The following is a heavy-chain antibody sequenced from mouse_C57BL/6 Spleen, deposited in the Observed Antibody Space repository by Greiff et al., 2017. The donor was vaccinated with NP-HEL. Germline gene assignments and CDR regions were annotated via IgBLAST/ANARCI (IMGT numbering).Heavy chain of an antibody. Sequence: EVQLQESGPVLAKPGASVKMSCKASGYTFTDYYMNWVKQSHGKSLEWIGFINPYNGGNSYNQKFKGKATLTVDKSSSTAYMELNSLTSEDSAVYYCERFPQHYYAMDYWGQGTSVTVSS. CDR2: INPYNGGN. CDR1: GYTFTDYY. V-gene: IGHV1-19*01. CDR3: ERFPQHYYAMDY. J-gene: IGHJ4*01.